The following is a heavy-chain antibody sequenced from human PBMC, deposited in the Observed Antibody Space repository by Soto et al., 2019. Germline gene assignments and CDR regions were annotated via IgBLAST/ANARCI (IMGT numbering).Heavy chain of an antibody. CDR2: IIPIFGTA. CDR3: ARAAIAVADSAEYFQH. D-gene: IGHD6-19*01. J-gene: IGHJ1*01. V-gene: IGHV1-69*12. CDR1: GGTFSSYA. Sequence: QVPLVQSGAEVKKPGSSVKVSCKASGGTFSSYAISWVRQAPGQGLEWMGGIIPIFGTANYAQKFQGRVTITADEXTXXAYMELSSLRSEDTAVYYCARAAIAVADSAEYFQHWGQGTLVTVSS.